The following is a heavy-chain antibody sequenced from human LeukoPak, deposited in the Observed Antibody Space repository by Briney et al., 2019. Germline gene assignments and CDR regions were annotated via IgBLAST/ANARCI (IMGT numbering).Heavy chain of an antibody. CDR1: GFTFSGYG. J-gene: IGHJ4*02. Sequence: PGGSLRLSCAASGFTFSGYGVHWVRQAPGKGLEWVAVISYDGSNKYYADSVKGRFTISRDNSKNTLYLQMNSLRAEDTAVYYCAKDRRAIFGVVIDYWGQGTLVTVSS. V-gene: IGHV3-30*18. D-gene: IGHD3-3*01. CDR3: AKDRRAIFGVVIDY. CDR2: ISYDGSNK.